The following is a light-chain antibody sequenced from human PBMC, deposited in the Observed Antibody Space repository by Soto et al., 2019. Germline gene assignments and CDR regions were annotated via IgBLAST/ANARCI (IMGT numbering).Light chain of an antibody. Sequence: DIVMSQTPLSSPVTLGQAASISCRSAQSLVHSDGNTYLSCYQQRPGHAPXLLIYRASTRATGIPARLSGSGSGTEFTLTISSLQSEDFTVYSCLQYHNLWALGQGTKVDI. J-gene: IGKJ1*01. V-gene: IGKV2-24*01. CDR3: LQYHNLWA. CDR1: QSLVHSDGNTY. CDR2: RAS.